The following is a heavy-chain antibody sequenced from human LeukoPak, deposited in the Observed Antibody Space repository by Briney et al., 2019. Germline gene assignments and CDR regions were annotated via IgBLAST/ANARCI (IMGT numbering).Heavy chain of an antibody. CDR2: INHSGST. CDR1: GGTFSGYY. Sequence: SETLSLTCAVYGGTFSGYYWSWIRQPPGKGLEWIGEINHSGSTNYNPSLESRVTISVETTKNPFSLKLSSASAANTAVYYCARGLNPYGDYVLAFDSWGQGTMVTVSS. D-gene: IGHD4-17*01. CDR3: ARGLNPYGDYVLAFDS. V-gene: IGHV4-34*01. J-gene: IGHJ3*02.